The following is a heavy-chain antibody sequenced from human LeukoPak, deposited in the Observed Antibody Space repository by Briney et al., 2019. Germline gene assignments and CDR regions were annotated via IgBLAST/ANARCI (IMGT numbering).Heavy chain of an antibody. D-gene: IGHD3-3*01. CDR2: INLYTGGT. Sequence: GASVKVCCKASGYTFTDSYMHWVRQAPGHGLEWMGWINLYTGGTDYAHKFQGRVTMTSDTSISTAYMELSRLRSDDTAIFYCARGRGMGFLEWLLLDSWGQGTLVTVSS. J-gene: IGHJ4*02. CDR3: ARGRGMGFLEWLLLDS. CDR1: GYTFTDSY. V-gene: IGHV1-2*02.